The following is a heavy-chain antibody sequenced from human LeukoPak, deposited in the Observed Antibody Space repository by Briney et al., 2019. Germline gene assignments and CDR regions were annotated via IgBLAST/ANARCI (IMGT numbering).Heavy chain of an antibody. Sequence: SETLSLTCTVSGGSISSYYWSWIRQPPGKGLEWIGYIYYSGSTNYNPSLKSRVTISVDTSKNQFSLKLSSVTAADTAVYYCARARVVSVVDYWGQGTLVTVSS. CDR1: GGSISSYY. V-gene: IGHV4-59*01. CDR3: ARARVVSVVDY. CDR2: IYYSGST. J-gene: IGHJ4*02. D-gene: IGHD4-23*01.